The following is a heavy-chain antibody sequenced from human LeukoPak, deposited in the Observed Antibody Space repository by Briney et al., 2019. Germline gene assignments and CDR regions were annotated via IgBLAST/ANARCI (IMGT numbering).Heavy chain of an antibody. V-gene: IGHV4-34*01. J-gene: IGHJ4*02. CDR1: GGSFSGYY. CDR2: INHSGST. CDR3: ATAPSVSGAAVAGFDY. Sequence: SETLSLTCAVYGGSFSGYYWSWIRQPPGKGLEWTGEINHSGSTNYNPSLKSRVTISVDTSKNQFSLKLSSVTAADTAVYYCATAPSVSGAAVAGFDYWGQGTLVTVSS. D-gene: IGHD6-19*01.